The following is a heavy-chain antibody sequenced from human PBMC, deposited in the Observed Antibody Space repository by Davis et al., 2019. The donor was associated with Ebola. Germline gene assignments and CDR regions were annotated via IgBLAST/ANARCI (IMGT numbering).Heavy chain of an antibody. CDR1: GYTFTSYA. Sequence: ASVKVSCKASGYTFTSYAMHWVRQAPGQRLEWMGWINAGNGNTKYSQKFQGRVTITRDTSASTAYMELSSLRSEDTAVYYCAIPYDFWSGSLYWGQGTLVTVSS. J-gene: IGHJ4*02. CDR2: INAGNGNT. CDR3: AIPYDFWSGSLY. V-gene: IGHV1-3*01. D-gene: IGHD3-3*01.